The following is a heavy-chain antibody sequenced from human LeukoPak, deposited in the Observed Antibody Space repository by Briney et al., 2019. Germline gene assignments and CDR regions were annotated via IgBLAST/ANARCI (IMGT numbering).Heavy chain of an antibody. V-gene: IGHV3-33*01. D-gene: IGHD6-13*01. CDR1: RFTFSSYG. J-gene: IGHJ4*02. CDR3: ARDYIAAAGTLDY. CDR2: IWYDGSNK. Sequence: PGRSLRLSCAASRFTFSSYGMHWVRQAPGKGLEWVAVIWYDGSNKYYADSVKGRFTISRDNSKNTLYLQMNSLRAEDTAVYYCARDYIAAAGTLDYWGQGTLVTVSS.